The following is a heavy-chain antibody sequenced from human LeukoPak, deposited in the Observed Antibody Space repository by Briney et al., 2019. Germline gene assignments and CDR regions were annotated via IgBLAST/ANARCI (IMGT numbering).Heavy chain of an antibody. CDR2: IYHSGST. D-gene: IGHD1-26*01. J-gene: IGHJ1*01. Sequence: NPSETQSLTCAVSGYSISSGYYWGWIRQPPGKGLEWIGSIYHSGSTCYNPSLKSRVTISVDTSKNQFSLKLSSVTAADTAVYYCARHESPGGATIHWGQGTLVTVSS. CDR1: GYSISSGYY. V-gene: IGHV4-38-2*01. CDR3: ARHESPGGATIH.